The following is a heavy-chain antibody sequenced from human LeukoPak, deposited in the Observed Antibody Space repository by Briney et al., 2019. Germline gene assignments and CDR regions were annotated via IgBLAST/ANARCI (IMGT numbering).Heavy chain of an antibody. CDR3: ARDLMTTVTSPDDY. D-gene: IGHD4-17*01. CDR2: ISYDGSNK. Sequence: PGRSPRLSCAASGFTFSSYAMHWVRQAPGKGLEWVAVISYDGSNKYYADSVKGRFTISRDNSKNTLYLQMNSLRAEDTAVYYCARDLMTTVTSPDDYWGQGTLVTVSS. J-gene: IGHJ4*02. V-gene: IGHV3-30-3*01. CDR1: GFTFSSYA.